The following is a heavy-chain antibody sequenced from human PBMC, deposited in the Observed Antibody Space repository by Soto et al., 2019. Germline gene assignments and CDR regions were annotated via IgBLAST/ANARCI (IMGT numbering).Heavy chain of an antibody. CDR2: IYYSGST. V-gene: IGHV4-39*01. Sequence: SETLSLTCAVSGGSISSSSYYWGWIRQPPGKGLEWIGSIYYSGSTYYNPSLKSRVTISVDTSKNQFSLKLNSVTAADTAVYYCARQSLSSGYYYPFAYWGRGTLVTVSS. CDR3: ARQSLSSGYYYPFAY. CDR1: GGSISSSSYY. D-gene: IGHD3-22*01. J-gene: IGHJ4*02.